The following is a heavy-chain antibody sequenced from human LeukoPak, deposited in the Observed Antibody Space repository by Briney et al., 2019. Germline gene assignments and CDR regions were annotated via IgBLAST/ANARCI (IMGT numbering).Heavy chain of an antibody. CDR3: ARDGDYVRVVPRGFDP. CDR1: GGSFSGYY. CDR2: INHSGST. Sequence: PSETLSLTCAVYGGSFSGYYWSWIRQPPGKGLEGIGEINHSGSTNYNPSLKSRVTISVDTSKNQFSLKLSSVTAADTAVYYCARDGDYVRVVPRGFDPWGQGTLVTVSS. D-gene: IGHD4-17*01. J-gene: IGHJ5*02. V-gene: IGHV4-34*01.